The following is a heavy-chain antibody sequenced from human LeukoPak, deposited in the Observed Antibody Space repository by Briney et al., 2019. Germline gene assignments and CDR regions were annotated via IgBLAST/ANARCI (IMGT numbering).Heavy chain of an antibody. J-gene: IGHJ4*02. CDR2: NNTNTGNP. D-gene: IGHD3-22*01. CDR3: ARVDYDSSGYGENFDY. V-gene: IGHV7-4-1*02. CDR1: GYTFTSYA. Sequence: ASVKVSCKASGYTFTSYAMNWVRQAPGQGLEWMGWNNTNTGNPTYAQGFTGRFVFSLDTSVSTAYLQISSLKAEDTAVYYCARVDYDSSGYGENFDYWGQGTLVTVSS.